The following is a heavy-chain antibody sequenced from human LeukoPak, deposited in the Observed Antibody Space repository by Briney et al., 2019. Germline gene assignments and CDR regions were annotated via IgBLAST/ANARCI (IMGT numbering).Heavy chain of an antibody. D-gene: IGHD3-22*01. Sequence: SETLSLTCTVSGGSISSSSYYWGWIRQPPGKGLEWIGSIYYSGSTNYNPSLKSRVTISVDTSKNQFSLKLSSVTAADTAVYYCARGNYYDSSGYFVYNWFDPWGQGTLVTVSS. CDR1: GGSISSSSYY. CDR3: ARGNYYDSSGYFVYNWFDP. V-gene: IGHV4-39*07. J-gene: IGHJ5*02. CDR2: IYYSGST.